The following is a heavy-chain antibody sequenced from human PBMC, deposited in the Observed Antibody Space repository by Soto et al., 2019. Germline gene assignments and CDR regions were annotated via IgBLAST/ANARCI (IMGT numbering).Heavy chain of an antibody. CDR1: GLSFSAYW. Sequence: QPGGSLRRSCAVCGLSFSAYWRHWVRQVPGKGRTWVAGIGDDGATATYADSGKGRFVISRANAKHSLYLEITTLSVDASGLYSCPRGHSVRSTCPGGHWGRGTPVTVSS. J-gene: IGHJ4*02. D-gene: IGHD1-1*01. V-gene: IGHV3-74*01. CDR2: IGDDGATA. CDR3: PRGHSVRSTCPGGH.